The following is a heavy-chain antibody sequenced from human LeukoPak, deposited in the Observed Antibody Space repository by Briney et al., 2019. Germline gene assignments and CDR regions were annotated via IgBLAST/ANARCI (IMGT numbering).Heavy chain of an antibody. Sequence: PGGSLRLSCAASGFIFSSYSMNWVRQAPGKGLEWLSFISSGSVTIYYTDSVKGRFTISRDNAKNSLYLQMNSLRAEDTAVYYCARAPQDIVVVVAATNFDYWGQGTLVTVSS. V-gene: IGHV3-48*01. CDR2: ISSGSVTI. D-gene: IGHD2-15*01. CDR3: ARAPQDIVVVVAATNFDY. J-gene: IGHJ4*02. CDR1: GFIFSSYS.